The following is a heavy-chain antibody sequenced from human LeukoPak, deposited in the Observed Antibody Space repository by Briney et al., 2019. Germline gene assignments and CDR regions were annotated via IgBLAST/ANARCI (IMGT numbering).Heavy chain of an antibody. V-gene: IGHV4-34*01. J-gene: IGHJ4*02. CDR3: ARRATTVTTYYFDY. CDR1: GGSFSGYY. Sequence: SETLSLTCAVYGGSFSGYYWRWIRQPPGKGLEWIGEINHSGSTYYNPSLKSRVTISVDRSKNQFSLKLSSVTAADTAVYYCARRATTVTTYYFDYWGQGTLVTVSS. CDR2: INHSGST. D-gene: IGHD4-17*01.